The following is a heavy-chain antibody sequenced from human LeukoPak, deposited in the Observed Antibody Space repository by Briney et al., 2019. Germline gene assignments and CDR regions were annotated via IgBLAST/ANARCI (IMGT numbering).Heavy chain of an antibody. J-gene: IGHJ5*02. Sequence: GGSLRLSCTASGFSFSTFGMQWVRQAPGKGLEWVAVIWYDGGNKYYGDSVKGRFTISRDNAKNTLYLQMDSLRAEDTALYYCARSGGRGWYPADQWGQGTLVTVSS. CDR3: ARSGGRGWYPADQ. D-gene: IGHD6-19*01. V-gene: IGHV3-33*01. CDR2: IWYDGGNK. CDR1: GFSFSTFG.